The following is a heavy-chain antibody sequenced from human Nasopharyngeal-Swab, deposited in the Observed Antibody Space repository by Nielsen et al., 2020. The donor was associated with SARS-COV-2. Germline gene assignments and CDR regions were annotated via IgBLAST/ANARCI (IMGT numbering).Heavy chain of an antibody. J-gene: IGHJ4*02. Sequence: GESLKISCAASGFTFSDYYMSWIRQAPGKGLEWVSYISSSGSTIYYADSVKGRFTISRDNAKNSLYLQMNSLRAEDTAVYYCARLWRYSYGVDYWGQGTLVTVSS. V-gene: IGHV3-11*01. D-gene: IGHD5-18*01. CDR2: ISSSGSTI. CDR1: GFTFSDYY. CDR3: ARLWRYSYGVDY.